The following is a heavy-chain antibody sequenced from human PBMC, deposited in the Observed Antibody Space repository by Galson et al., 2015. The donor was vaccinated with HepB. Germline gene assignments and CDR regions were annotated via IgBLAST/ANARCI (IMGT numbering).Heavy chain of an antibody. J-gene: IGHJ6*03. CDR3: ARHSLPGTSPSYYYYYYMDV. D-gene: IGHD1-7*01. Sequence: QSGAEVKKPGESLRISCKGSGYSLTSYWISWVRQMPGKGLEWMGRIDPSDSYTNYSPSFQGHVTISADKSISTAYLQWSSLKASDTAMYYCARHSLPGTSPSYYYYYYMDVWGKGTTVTVSS. CDR2: IDPSDSYT. CDR1: GYSLTSYW. V-gene: IGHV5-10-1*01.